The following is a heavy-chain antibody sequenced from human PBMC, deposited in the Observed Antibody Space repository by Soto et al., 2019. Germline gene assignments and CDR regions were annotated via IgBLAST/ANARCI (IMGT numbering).Heavy chain of an antibody. CDR3: ARDQGYLGY. Sequence: SVKVACRAPGYTVTSYSIRWVRQAPGQGLAWIGCINTDNGDSKYSQKFQGRVTVTRDTCATTPYMEVSSLTSEDTAVYYCARDQGYLGYWDRGTLVTVSS. CDR2: INTDNGDS. J-gene: IGHJ4*03. V-gene: IGHV1-3*04. CDR1: GYTVTSYS.